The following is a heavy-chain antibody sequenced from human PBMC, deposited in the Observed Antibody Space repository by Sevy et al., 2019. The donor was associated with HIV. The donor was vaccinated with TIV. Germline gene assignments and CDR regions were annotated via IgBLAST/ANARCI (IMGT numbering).Heavy chain of an antibody. Sequence: SETLSLTCTVSGGSISRYYWSWIRQPPGKRLEWIGYVFYIGSTNYNPSLKSRVTISVDTSKNQFSLKLSSVTAADTAVYYCARDNPRGYSFGSFDHWGQGTLVTVSS. CDR3: ARDNPRGYSFGSFDH. CDR2: VFYIGST. D-gene: IGHD5-18*01. CDR1: GGSISRYY. V-gene: IGHV4-59*01. J-gene: IGHJ4*02.